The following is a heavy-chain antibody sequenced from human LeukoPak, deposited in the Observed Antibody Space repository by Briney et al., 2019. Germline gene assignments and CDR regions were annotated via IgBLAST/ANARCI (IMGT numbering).Heavy chain of an antibody. Sequence: GASVKVSCKASTYTFTDNSIHWVRQAPGQGPQWMGWINPNSGDTHYARNFQDRVTMTRDTSVSTAYMELTSLRSDDTAMYYCARENSFGSGSYIFDSWGQGTLVTASS. CDR2: INPNSGDT. D-gene: IGHD3-10*01. CDR3: ARENSFGSGSYIFDS. J-gene: IGHJ4*02. V-gene: IGHV1-2*02. CDR1: TYTFTDNS.